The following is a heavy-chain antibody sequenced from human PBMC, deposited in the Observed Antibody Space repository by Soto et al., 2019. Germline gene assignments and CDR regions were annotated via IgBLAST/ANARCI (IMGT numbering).Heavy chain of an antibody. CDR2: ISGRGAIT. CDR1: GFTFGSYS. D-gene: IGHD2-2*01. V-gene: IGHV3-23*01. Sequence: GGSLRLSCAASGFTFGSYSMTWVRQAPGKGLEWLSAISGRGAITKYADFVKGRFTISRDNSKNTLYLQMNSLRAEDTAVYYCAKGARGTSRKYLKDCGQGTRVAVYS. J-gene: IGHJ1*01. CDR3: AKGARGTSRKYLKD.